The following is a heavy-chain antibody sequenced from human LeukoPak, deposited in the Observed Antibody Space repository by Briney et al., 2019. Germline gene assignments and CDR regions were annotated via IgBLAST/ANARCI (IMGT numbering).Heavy chain of an antibody. J-gene: IGHJ4*02. CDR3: ARGYCSNTSCYQSIDY. Sequence: GGSLRLSCAASGFTFSSYAMHWVRQAPGKGLEWVAVISYDGSNKYYADSVKGRFTISRDNSKNTLYLQMNSLRAEDTAVYYCARGYCSNTSCYQSIDYWGQGTLVTVSS. CDR1: GFTFSSYA. D-gene: IGHD2-2*01. V-gene: IGHV3-30-3*01. CDR2: ISYDGSNK.